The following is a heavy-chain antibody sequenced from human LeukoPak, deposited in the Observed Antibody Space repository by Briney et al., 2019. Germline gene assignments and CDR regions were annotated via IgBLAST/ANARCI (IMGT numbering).Heavy chain of an antibody. CDR1: GDSVSSNSAA. CDR2: TYYRSKGYN. CDR3: ARALAAAGTESHWFDP. D-gene: IGHD6-13*01. V-gene: IGHV6-1*01. J-gene: IGHJ5*02. Sequence: SQTLSLTCAISGDSVSSNSAAWNWIRQSPSRGLEWLGRTYYRSKGYNDYAVSVKSRITINPDTSKNQFSLQLNSVTPEDTAVYYCARALAAAGTESHWFDPWGQGTLVTVSS.